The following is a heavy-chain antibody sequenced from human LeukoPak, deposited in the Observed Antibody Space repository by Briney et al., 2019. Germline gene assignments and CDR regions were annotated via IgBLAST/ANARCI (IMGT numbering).Heavy chain of an antibody. CDR1: GFTLSSNY. J-gene: IGHJ4*02. D-gene: IGHD3-10*01. CDR2: IYSGGST. V-gene: IGHV3-53*04. Sequence: GCLRLSCAASGFTLSSNYMSWVSQAPGKGLEWVSVIYSGGSTYYADSVKGRFTISRHNSKNTLYLQMNSLRAEDTAVYYCARDGVRGYFDYWGQGTLVTVSS. CDR3: ARDGVRGYFDY.